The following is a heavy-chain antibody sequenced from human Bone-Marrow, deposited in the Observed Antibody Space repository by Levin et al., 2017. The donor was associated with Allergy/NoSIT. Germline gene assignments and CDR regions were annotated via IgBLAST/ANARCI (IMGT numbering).Heavy chain of an antibody. CDR2: IYYSGRT. V-gene: IGHV4-31*11. Sequence: SETLSLTCVVSGASISSGGYYWGWIRQIPGKGLEWIGHIYYSGRTFYSPSLKSRVSISVDTSKNQFSLKLASVTAADTAVYYCARDYHDYGIDPFDIWGQGTMVTVSS. CDR1: GASISSGGYY. J-gene: IGHJ3*02. CDR3: ARDYHDYGIDPFDI. D-gene: IGHD4-17*01.